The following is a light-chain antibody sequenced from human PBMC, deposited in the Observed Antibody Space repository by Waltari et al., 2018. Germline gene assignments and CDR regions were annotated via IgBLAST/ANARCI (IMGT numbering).Light chain of an antibody. CDR2: LSS. J-gene: IGKJ1*01. CDR1: QSISRY. CDR3: QNHERLPAV. V-gene: IGKV3-20*01. Sequence: FTQSPDTLSLSPGERATLSCRASQSISRYLVWYQQKPGQAPRLLIYLSSIRATGIPDRFSGSGYGTDFSLTISRLEPEDFAVYYCQNHERLPAVFGQGTKVEMK.